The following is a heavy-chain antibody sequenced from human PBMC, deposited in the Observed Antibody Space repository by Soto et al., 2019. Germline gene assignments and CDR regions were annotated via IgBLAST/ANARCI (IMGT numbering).Heavy chain of an antibody. J-gene: IGHJ4*02. V-gene: IGHV3-23*01. D-gene: IGHD3-9*01. Sequence: GGSLRLSCAASGFTFSSYAMCWVRQAPGKGLEWVSAISGSGGSTYYADSVKGRFTITSDNSKNKLYLQMNSLIAEDTVVYYCAKVGGDDILTGYYDYWGQGTLVTVSS. CDR1: GFTFSSYA. CDR3: AKVGGDDILTGYYDY. CDR2: ISGSGGST.